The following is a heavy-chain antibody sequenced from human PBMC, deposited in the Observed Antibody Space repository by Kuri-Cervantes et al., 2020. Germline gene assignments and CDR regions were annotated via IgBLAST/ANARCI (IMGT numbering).Heavy chain of an antibody. CDR1: GGSTGSYLC. D-gene: IGHD6-19*01. CDR3: TRTGSNGGWFPFDY. V-gene: IGHV4-59*01. CDR2: SCNGGST. J-gene: IGHJ4*02. Sequence: SETLSLTCTVSGGSTGSYLCWSWIRQPPGKGLEWIGYSCNGGSTNYNPSLKSRLTISLDTSRNQFSLNLTSVTTADTAVYYCTRTGSNGGWFPFDYWGRGTLVTVSS.